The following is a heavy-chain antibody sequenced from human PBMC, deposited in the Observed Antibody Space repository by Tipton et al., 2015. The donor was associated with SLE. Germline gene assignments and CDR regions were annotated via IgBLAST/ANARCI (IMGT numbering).Heavy chain of an antibody. D-gene: IGHD1-14*01. Sequence: TLSLTCTVSGGSINSSSYYWGWIRQPPGKGLEWIGSIYHSGSTYYNPSLKSRVTISVDTSKNQFSLKLSSVTAADTAVYYCASIETGWFDPWGQGTLVTVSS. J-gene: IGHJ5*02. CDR3: ASIETGWFDP. CDR2: IYHSGST. CDR1: GGSINSSSYY. V-gene: IGHV4-39*07.